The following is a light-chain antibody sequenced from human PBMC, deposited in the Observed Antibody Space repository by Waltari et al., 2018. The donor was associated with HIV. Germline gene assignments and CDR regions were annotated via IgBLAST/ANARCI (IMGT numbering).Light chain of an antibody. CDR2: GVS. Sequence: HSALTQPASVSGSPGQSVTISCSGAGPDNFLPWYQQFPGQAPQLIIYGVSYRPSGISPRFSASQSGNTASLTISGLQSGDEADYYCSTYTKIDFLVFGSGTKLTVL. CDR3: STYTKIDFLV. V-gene: IGLV2-14*01. J-gene: IGLJ2*01. CDR1: GPDNF.